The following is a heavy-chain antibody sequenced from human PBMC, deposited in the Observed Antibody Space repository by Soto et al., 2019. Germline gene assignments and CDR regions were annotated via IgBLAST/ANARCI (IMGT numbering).Heavy chain of an antibody. CDR3: ARVPTPAHGESNKKNWVDP. J-gene: IGHJ5*02. D-gene: IGHD4-17*01. Sequence: ASVKVSCKTSGYTFTKYGINWVRQAPGQGLEWMGWIRTYNGNTNYAQNTQDRVTMTTDTSTSTAYMELRSLRSEDTAVYYCARVPTPAHGESNKKNWVDPWGQGTRVTGS. V-gene: IGHV1-18*04. CDR2: IRTYNGNT. CDR1: GYTFTKYG.